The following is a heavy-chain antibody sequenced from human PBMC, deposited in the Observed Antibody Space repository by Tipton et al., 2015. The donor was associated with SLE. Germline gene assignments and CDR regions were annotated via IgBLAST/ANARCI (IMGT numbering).Heavy chain of an antibody. Sequence: TLSLTCAVYGGSLSGYYWSWIRQPPGKGPEWIGESHQSGSTSYNPSLKSRVTISVDTSKNQFSLKLSSVTAADTAVYYCARVPRTFYYDYSGHFDYWGPGTLVTVSS. J-gene: IGHJ4*02. V-gene: IGHV4-34*09. CDR3: ARVPRTFYYDYSGHFDY. CDR2: SHQSGST. CDR1: GGSLSGYY. D-gene: IGHD3-22*01.